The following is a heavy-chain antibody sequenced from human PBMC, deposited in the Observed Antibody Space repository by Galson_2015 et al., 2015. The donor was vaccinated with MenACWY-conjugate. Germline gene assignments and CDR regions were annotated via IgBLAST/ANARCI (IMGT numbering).Heavy chain of an antibody. CDR2: IYPSDSDT. V-gene: IGHV5-51*01. D-gene: IGHD6-6*01. CDR1: GYRFTNSW. Sequence: QSGAEVKKPGESLKISCTASGYRFTNSWIAWVRQMPGKGLEWMGIIYPSDSDTRYSPSFQGQVTISADKSIDTAYLQWSSLKASYTAMYYCARQGSSSSWFDPWGQGTLVTVSS. J-gene: IGHJ5*02. CDR3: ARQGSSSSWFDP.